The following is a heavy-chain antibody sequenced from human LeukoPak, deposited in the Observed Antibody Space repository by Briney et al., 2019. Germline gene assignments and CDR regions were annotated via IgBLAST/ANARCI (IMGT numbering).Heavy chain of an antibody. CDR2: INPNSGGT. Sequence: ASVKVSCKASGYTFTGYYMHWVRQAPGQGLEWMGWINPNSGGTNYAQKFQGRVSMTRDTSISTAYMELSRLRSDDTAVYYCANLWDIVVVPAPRDHYGMDVWGQGTTVTVSS. D-gene: IGHD2-2*01. CDR3: ANLWDIVVVPAPRDHYGMDV. CDR1: GYTFTGYY. V-gene: IGHV1-2*02. J-gene: IGHJ6*02.